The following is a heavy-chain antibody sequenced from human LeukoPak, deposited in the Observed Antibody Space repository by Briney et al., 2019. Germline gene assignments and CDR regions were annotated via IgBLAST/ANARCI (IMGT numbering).Heavy chain of an antibody. CDR3: ARVGSGWPRAEYFQH. CDR1: GYTFTSYG. Sequence: GASVKVSCKASGYTFTSYGINWVRQATGQGLEWMGWMSPNSGNTGYAQKFQGGVTMTRNTSISTAYMELSSLRSEDTAVYYCARVGSGWPRAEYFQHWGQGTLVTVSS. CDR2: MSPNSGNT. J-gene: IGHJ1*01. D-gene: IGHD6-19*01. V-gene: IGHV1-8*02.